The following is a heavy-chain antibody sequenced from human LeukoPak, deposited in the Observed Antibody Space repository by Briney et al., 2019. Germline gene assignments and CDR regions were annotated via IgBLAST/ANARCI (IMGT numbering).Heavy chain of an antibody. V-gene: IGHV4-59*08. J-gene: IGHJ4*02. CDR1: GGSISSYY. Sequence: PSETLSLTCTVSGGSISSYYWSWIRQPPGKGLEWIGYIYYSGSTNYNPSLKSRVTISVDTSKNQFSLKLSSVTAADTAVYYCASLSYCSSTSCYVGYSDYWGQGTLVTVSS. D-gene: IGHD2-2*01. CDR2: IYYSGST. CDR3: ASLSYCSSTSCYVGYSDY.